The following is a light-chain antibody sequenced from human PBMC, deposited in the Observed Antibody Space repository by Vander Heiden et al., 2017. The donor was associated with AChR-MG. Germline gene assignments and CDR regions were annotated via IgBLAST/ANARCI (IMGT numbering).Light chain of an antibody. CDR2: DVN. CDR1: SSDAGGYKY. V-gene: IGLV2-14*01. Sequence: QSALTQPASVSGSPGQSVTISCTGISSDAGGYKYVSWYQQHPGKAPKLMIFDVNSRPSGVANRFSGSKSGNTASLTISGLHVEDEALYYCSSYTTSSTLRVLFGGGTKLTVL. CDR3: SSYTTSSTLRVL. J-gene: IGLJ2*01.